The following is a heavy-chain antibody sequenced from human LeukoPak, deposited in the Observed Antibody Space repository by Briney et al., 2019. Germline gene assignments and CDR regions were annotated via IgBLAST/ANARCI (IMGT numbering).Heavy chain of an antibody. V-gene: IGHV3-30-3*01. Sequence: GGSLRLSCAASGFTFSSYATHWVRQAPGKGLEWVAVISYDGSNKYYADSVKGRFTISRDNSKNTLYLQMNSLRAEDTAVYYCARDKVGAYYFDYWGQGTLVTVSS. CDR3: ARDKVGAYYFDY. CDR1: GFTFSSYA. CDR2: ISYDGSNK. D-gene: IGHD1-26*01. J-gene: IGHJ4*02.